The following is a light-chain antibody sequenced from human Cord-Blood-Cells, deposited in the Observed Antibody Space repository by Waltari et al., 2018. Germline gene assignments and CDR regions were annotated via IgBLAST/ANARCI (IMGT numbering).Light chain of an antibody. CDR1: SGHSSYA. J-gene: IGLJ3*02. V-gene: IGLV4-69*01. CDR3: QTWGTGIQV. CDR2: LNSDGSH. Sequence: QLVLTQSPSASASLGASLQLTCTLSSGHSSYAIAWPQQPPEKGPRYLMKLNSDGSHSKGDGIPDRFSGSSSGAERYLTISSLQSEDEADYYCQTWGTGIQVFGGGTKLTVL.